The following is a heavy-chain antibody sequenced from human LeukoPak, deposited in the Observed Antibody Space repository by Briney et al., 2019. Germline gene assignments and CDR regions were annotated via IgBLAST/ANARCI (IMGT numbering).Heavy chain of an antibody. D-gene: IGHD3-22*01. J-gene: IGHJ4*02. Sequence: GGSLRLSCAASGFTFRTYAMSWVRQAPGKGLEWVSSISDSGYTTYYADSVKGRFTISRDNSKNTLYLQMNSLRAEDTAVYYCAKIMIVVARAIDYWGQGTLVTVSS. CDR1: GFTFRTYA. CDR3: AKIMIVVARAIDY. V-gene: IGHV3-23*01. CDR2: ISDSGYTT.